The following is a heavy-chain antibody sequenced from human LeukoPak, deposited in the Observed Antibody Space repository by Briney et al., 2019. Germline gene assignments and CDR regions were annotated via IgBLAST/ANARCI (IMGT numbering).Heavy chain of an antibody. CDR1: GFTFSDYY. CDR3: AKKGAVTATGYFDY. J-gene: IGHJ4*02. V-gene: IGHV3-11*01. D-gene: IGHD2-21*02. CDR2: ISSSGSTI. Sequence: GGSLRLSCAASGFTFSDYYMSWIRQAPGKGLEWVSYISSSGSTIYYADSVKGRFTISRDNAKNSLYLQMNNLRAEDTAIYYCAKKGAVTATGYFDYWGQGTLVTVSS.